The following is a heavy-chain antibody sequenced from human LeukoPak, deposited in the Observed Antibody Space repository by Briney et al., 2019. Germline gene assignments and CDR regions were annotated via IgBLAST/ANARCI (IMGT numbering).Heavy chain of an antibody. Sequence: PGGSLRLSCAASGFTFSSYAMSWVRQAPEKGLVWVSYVNSDGTSTSYADSVKGRFTISRDNAKSTVYLQMNSLRAEDTAVYYCARRDTADDLDYWGQGTLVTVSS. CDR1: GFTFSSYA. J-gene: IGHJ4*02. V-gene: IGHV3-74*01. CDR3: ARRDTADDLDY. D-gene: IGHD3-3*01. CDR2: VNSDGTST.